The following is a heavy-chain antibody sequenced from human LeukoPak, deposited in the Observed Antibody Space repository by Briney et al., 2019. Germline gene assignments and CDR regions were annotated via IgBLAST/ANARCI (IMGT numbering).Heavy chain of an antibody. V-gene: IGHV4-30-4*01. J-gene: IGHJ4*02. CDR3: ARVAGATHFDY. CDR1: GGSISSGDYY. D-gene: IGHD1-26*01. CDR2: IYYSGST. Sequence: SQTLSLTCTVSGGSISSGDYYWSWIRQPPGKGLEWIGYIYYSGSTYYNPSLKSRVTISVDTSKNQFSLKLRSVTAADTAVYYCARVAGATHFDYWGQGTLVTVSS.